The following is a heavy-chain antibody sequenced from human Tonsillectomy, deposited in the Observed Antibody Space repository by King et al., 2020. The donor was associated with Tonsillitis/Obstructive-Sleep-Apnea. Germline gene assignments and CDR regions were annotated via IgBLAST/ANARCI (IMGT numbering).Heavy chain of an antibody. J-gene: IGHJ4*02. CDR2: IYPGDSDT. V-gene: IGHV5-51*01. CDR1: GYGVPSYW. Sequence: FQLVQSGAEVKKPGESLRISCKGFGYGVPSYWIAWVRQMPGRGLEWMGIIYPGDSDTRYSPSFQGQVTISADKSIRTAYLQWNNLKTSDTAIYYCARPTGDCSGGNCYSDYWGQGTLVTVSS. CDR3: ARPTGDCSGGNCYSDY. D-gene: IGHD2-15*01.